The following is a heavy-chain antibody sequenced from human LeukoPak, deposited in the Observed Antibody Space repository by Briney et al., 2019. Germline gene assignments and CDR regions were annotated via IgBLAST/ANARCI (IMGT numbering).Heavy chain of an antibody. J-gene: IGHJ4*02. D-gene: IGHD3-16*01. CDR1: GFTFSSYW. CDR2: IKEDGSQK. Sequence: GGSLRLSCAASGFTFSSYWMTWVRQAPGKGLEWLAIIKEDGSQKYYATSVEGRITISRDNAKNSLWIQMDSLRAEDTAVYYCERYKSAYGGDFWGQGTLVTVSS. V-gene: IGHV3-7*01. CDR3: ERYKSAYGGDF.